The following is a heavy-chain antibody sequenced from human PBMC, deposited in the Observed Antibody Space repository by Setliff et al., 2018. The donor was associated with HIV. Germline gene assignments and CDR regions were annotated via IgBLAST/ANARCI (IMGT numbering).Heavy chain of an antibody. CDR2: VNPNSGDT. Sequence: ASVKVSCKASGYSFTDYFMHWVRQAPGQGLEWMGRVNPNSGDTNYAQKFQGRVTVTRHTSISTAYMELSRLTSDDTAVYYCAREGDVLSGYYVNWFDPWGQGTLVTVSS. J-gene: IGHJ5*02. CDR1: GYSFTDYF. D-gene: IGHD3-3*01. CDR3: AREGDVLSGYYVNWFDP. V-gene: IGHV1-2*06.